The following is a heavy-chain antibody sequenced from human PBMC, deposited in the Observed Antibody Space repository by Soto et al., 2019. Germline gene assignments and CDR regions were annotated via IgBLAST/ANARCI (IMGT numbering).Heavy chain of an antibody. CDR2: IIPIFGTA. V-gene: IGHV1-69*13. Sequence: SVKVSCKASGGTFSSYAISWVRQAPGQGLEWMGGIIPIFGTANYAQKFQGRVTITADESTSTAYMELNSLKTEDTAVYYCTTDLWRIAVVVGSTGYFNPWGQGTPVTVSS. D-gene: IGHD2-15*01. J-gene: IGHJ5*02. CDR3: TTDLWRIAVVVGSTGYFNP. CDR1: GGTFSSYA.